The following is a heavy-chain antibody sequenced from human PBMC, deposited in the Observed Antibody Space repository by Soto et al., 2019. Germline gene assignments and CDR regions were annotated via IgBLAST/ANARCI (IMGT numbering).Heavy chain of an antibody. J-gene: IGHJ4*02. CDR1: GGSMTTGSYF. Sequence: PSETLSLTCNVSGGSMTTGSYFWSWIRQPPGKGLEWIGYVFRSGSINYSPSFKSRVTISKDTSKNQFSRMLKSVTAADTAVYFCARARNRYFDYWGQGALVTVSS. CDR2: VFRSGSI. V-gene: IGHV4-61*01. D-gene: IGHD1-1*01. CDR3: ARARNRYFDY.